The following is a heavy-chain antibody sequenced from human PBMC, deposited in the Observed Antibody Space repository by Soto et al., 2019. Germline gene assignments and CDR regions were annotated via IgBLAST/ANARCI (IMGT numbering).Heavy chain of an antibody. CDR2: IWFDGTDQ. CDR1: GFTFNHYG. J-gene: IGHJ4*02. CDR3: ARESTAVVPAARPIDY. Sequence: GGSLRLSCAASGFTFNHYGMHWVRQAPGKGLEWVAIIWFDGTDQYYADSVKGRFTISRDNSKNTLYLQMNSLRAEDTALYYCARESTAVVPAARPIDYWGQGTLVTVSS. V-gene: IGHV3-33*01. D-gene: IGHD2-2*01.